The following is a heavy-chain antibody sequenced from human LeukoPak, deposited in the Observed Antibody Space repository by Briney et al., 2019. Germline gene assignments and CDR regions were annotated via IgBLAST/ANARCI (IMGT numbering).Heavy chain of an antibody. J-gene: IGHJ3*02. D-gene: IGHD6-19*01. CDR3: ASSGPYSSGWYAFDI. CDR1: GFTFGSYA. CDR2: ISGSGGST. Sequence: GGSLRLSCAASGFTFGSYAMSWVRQAPGKGLEWVSAISGSGGSTYYADCVKGRFTISRDNCKNTVYMQMDSLRAEDTAVYYCASSGPYSSGWYAFDILGQGTMVTGSS. V-gene: IGHV3-23*01.